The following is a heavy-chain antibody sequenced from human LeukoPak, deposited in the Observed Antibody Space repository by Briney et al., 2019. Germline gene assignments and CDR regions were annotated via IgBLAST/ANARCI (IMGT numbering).Heavy chain of an antibody. J-gene: IGHJ4*02. Sequence: PGGSLRLSCAASGFTFSSYGMNWVRQAPGKGLEWVSAISGSGGSTYYADSVKGRFTISRDNSKNTLYLQMNSLRAEDTAVYYCAKDPRPYSSSSRGARFDYWGQGTLVTVSS. V-gene: IGHV3-23*01. D-gene: IGHD6-6*01. CDR2: ISGSGGST. CDR1: GFTFSSYG. CDR3: AKDPRPYSSSSRGARFDY.